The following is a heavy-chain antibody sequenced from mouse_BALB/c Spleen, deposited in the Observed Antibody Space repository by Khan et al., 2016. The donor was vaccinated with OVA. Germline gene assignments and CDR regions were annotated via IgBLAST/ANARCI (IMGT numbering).Heavy chain of an antibody. CDR1: GFSFSSFG. CDR2: MSSGSSTI. CDR3: ARSGGNFHWYFDV. D-gene: IGHD2-1*01. J-gene: IGHJ1*01. V-gene: IGHV5-17*02. Sequence: DVKLVESGGGLVQPGGSRKLSCAASGFSFSSFGMHWVRQAPKKGLEWVAYMSSGSSTIYYVDTVKGRFTISRDNPKNTLFLQMNSLRSEDTAMYYCARSGGNFHWYFDVWGAGTSVTVSS.